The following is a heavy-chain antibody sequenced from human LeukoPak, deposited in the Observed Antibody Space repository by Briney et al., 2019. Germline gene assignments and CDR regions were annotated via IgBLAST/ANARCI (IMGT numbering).Heavy chain of an antibody. D-gene: IGHD3-10*01. Sequence: PSETLSLTCTVSGGSISSGDYYWSWIRQLPGKGLEWIGYIYYSGSTYHNPSLKSRVTISVDTSKNQFSLKLSSVTAADTAVYYCARVVVRGPNDYWGQGTLVTVSS. CDR1: GGSISSGDYY. CDR2: IYYSGST. CDR3: ARVVVRGPNDY. V-gene: IGHV4-30-4*01. J-gene: IGHJ4*02.